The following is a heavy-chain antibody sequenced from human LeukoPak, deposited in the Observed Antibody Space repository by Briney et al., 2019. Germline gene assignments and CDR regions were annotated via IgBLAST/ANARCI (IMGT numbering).Heavy chain of an antibody. CDR1: GYTFTGYY. CDR2: INPSSGGT. Sequence: GASVKVSCKASGYTFTGYYMHWVRQAPGQGLEWMGRINPSSGGTNYAQKFQGRVTMTRDTSISTAYMELSRLRSDDTAVYYCARDRGYSGYHDYWGQGTLVTVSS. V-gene: IGHV1-2*06. D-gene: IGHD5-12*01. J-gene: IGHJ4*02. CDR3: ARDRGYSGYHDY.